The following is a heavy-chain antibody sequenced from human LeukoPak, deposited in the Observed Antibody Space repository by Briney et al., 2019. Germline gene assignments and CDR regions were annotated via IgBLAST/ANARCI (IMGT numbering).Heavy chain of an antibody. CDR2: INPNSGGT. Sequence: ASVKVSCKASGYTFTGYYMHWVRQAPGQGLEWMGWINPNSGGTNYAQKFQGRVTMTRDTSISTAYMELSRLRSGDTAVYYCAREGTDYYDSSGCLDYWGQGTLVTVSS. CDR1: GYTFTGYY. D-gene: IGHD3-22*01. CDR3: AREGTDYYDSSGCLDY. J-gene: IGHJ4*02. V-gene: IGHV1-2*02.